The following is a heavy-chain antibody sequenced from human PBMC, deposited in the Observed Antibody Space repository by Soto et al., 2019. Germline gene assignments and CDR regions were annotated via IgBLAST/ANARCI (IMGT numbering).Heavy chain of an antibody. D-gene: IGHD2-15*01. J-gene: IGHJ4*02. CDR1: GFTFSSYW. CDR2: INSDGSST. Sequence: EVQLVESGGGLVQPGGSLRLSCAASGFTFSSYWMHWVRQAPGKGLVWVSRINSDGSSTSYAASVKGRFTISRDNAKNTQYLQMNSLRAEDTAVYYCVRTSLVVAAATREDYWGQGTLVTVSS. V-gene: IGHV3-74*01. CDR3: VRTSLVVAAATREDY.